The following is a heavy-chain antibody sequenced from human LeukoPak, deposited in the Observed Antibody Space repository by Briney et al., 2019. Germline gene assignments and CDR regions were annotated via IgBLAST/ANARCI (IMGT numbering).Heavy chain of an antibody. CDR3: AGGDTARAAFDI. CDR1: GFTFSSYE. CDR2: ISSSGSTI. J-gene: IGHJ3*02. D-gene: IGHD3-10*01. Sequence: GGSLRLSCAASGFTFSSYEMNWVRQAPGKGLEWVSYISSSGSTIYYADSVKGRFTISRDNAKNPLYLQMNSLRAEDTAVYYCAGGDTARAAFDIWGQGTMVTVSS. V-gene: IGHV3-48*03.